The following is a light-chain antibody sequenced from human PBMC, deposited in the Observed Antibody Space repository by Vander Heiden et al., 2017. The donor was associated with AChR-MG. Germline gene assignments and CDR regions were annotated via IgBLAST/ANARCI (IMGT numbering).Light chain of an antibody. J-gene: IGKJ4*01. CDR3: QQYGSSPPLT. CDR2: GTS. V-gene: IGKV3-20*01. Sequence: EIVLAQSPGTLSLSPGERATLSCRASQTVGSSFLAWYQQKPSQAPRLLIYGTSSRATGIPDRFSGSGSGTDFTLTISRLESEDFAVYYCQQYGSSPPLTFGGGTKVEIK. CDR1: QTVGSSF.